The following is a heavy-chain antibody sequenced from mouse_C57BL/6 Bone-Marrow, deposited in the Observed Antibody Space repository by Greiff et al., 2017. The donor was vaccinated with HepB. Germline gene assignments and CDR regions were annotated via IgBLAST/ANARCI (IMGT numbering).Heavy chain of an antibody. D-gene: IGHD2-1*01. Sequence: EVKVEESGGGLVQPGESLKLSCESNEYEFPSHDMSWVRKTPEKRLELVAAINSDGGSTYYPDTMERRFIISRDNTKKTLYLQMSSLRSEDTALYYCARFYYGNYFYWYFDVWGTGTTVTVSS. CDR2: INSDGGST. J-gene: IGHJ1*03. V-gene: IGHV5-2*03. CDR3: ARFYYGNYFYWYFDV. CDR1: EYEFPSHD.